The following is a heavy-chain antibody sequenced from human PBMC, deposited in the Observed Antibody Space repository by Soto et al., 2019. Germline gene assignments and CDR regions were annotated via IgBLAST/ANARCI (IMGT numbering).Heavy chain of an antibody. CDR3: AMGSGGTRLCYHGMGG. CDR1: GGAFTNYS. V-gene: IGHV1-69*08. J-gene: IGHJ6*02. D-gene: IGHD3-16*01. Sequence: GASVKVSCKVSGGAFTNYSLNWVRHSPGQGLEWLGGIIPLHNTSNYSLKFVGRLSVTADISWSTVSMRFSGRKSGDTATYYCAMGSGGTRLCYHGMGGWGQGTTVTVAS. CDR2: IIPLHNTS.